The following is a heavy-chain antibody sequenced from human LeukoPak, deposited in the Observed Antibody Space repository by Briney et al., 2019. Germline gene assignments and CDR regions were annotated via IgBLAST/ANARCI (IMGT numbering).Heavy chain of an antibody. V-gene: IGHV4-59*08. D-gene: IGHD6-13*01. Sequence: SETLSLTCSVSGVSISSYYWSWIRQPPGKGLEWVGYIYFSGSTNYNPSLKRRVTISVDTSNNQLSLKLSSVTAADTAVYYCARSYPGIAAAGRFDYWGQGTLVTVSS. CDR2: IYFSGST. J-gene: IGHJ4*02. CDR3: ARSYPGIAAAGRFDY. CDR1: GVSISSYY.